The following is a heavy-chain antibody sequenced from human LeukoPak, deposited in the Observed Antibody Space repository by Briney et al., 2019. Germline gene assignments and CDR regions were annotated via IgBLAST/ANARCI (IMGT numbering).Heavy chain of an antibody. CDR1: GFPFSSYA. D-gene: IGHD6-6*01. J-gene: IGHJ5*02. CDR2: ISGRGGTP. V-gene: IGHV3-23*01. Sequence: GGSLRLSCAASGFPFSSYAMGWVRPAPGKGLEWVSAISGRGGTPYYADSVKGQFTISRDNSKRTLYVQTDSLRDEGAAVCYCAIVVAARQGTIDPWGQGTLVTISS. CDR3: AIVVAARQGTIDP.